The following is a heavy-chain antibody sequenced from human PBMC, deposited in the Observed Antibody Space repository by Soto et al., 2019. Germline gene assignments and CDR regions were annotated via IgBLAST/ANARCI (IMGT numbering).Heavy chain of an antibody. CDR2: ISSSSSYI. Sequence: PRGSMRLCCAPSGFSFSSYSMNWFRQAPGKGLEWVASISSSSSYIYYADSVKGRFTISRDNAKNSLYLQMNSLRAEDTAVYYCARDFRYCSSTSCYYMDVWGKGTTVTVSS. D-gene: IGHD2-2*01. J-gene: IGHJ6*03. CDR1: GFSFSSYS. CDR3: ARDFRYCSSTSCYYMDV. V-gene: IGHV3-21*01.